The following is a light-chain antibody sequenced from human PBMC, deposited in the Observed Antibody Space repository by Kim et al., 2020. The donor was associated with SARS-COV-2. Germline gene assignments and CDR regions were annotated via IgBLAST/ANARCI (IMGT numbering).Light chain of an antibody. Sequence: SSELTQDPAVSVALGQTVRITCQGDSLRKYYATWYQQRPGQAPTLVLYGKYDRPSGIPDRFSGSASGNTASLTITGAQAEDEADYYCSSRDSSGDHVVFGGGTQLTVL. J-gene: IGLJ3*02. CDR1: SLRKYY. CDR3: SSRDSSGDHVV. V-gene: IGLV3-19*01. CDR2: GKY.